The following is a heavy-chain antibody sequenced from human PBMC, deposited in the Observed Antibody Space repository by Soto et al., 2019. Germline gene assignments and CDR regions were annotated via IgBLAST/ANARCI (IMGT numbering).Heavy chain of an antibody. Sequence: SQTLSLTCAISGDSVSSNSSSWNWIRQSQSRGLEWLGRTYYRSKWYNDYAVSVKSRITINPDTSKNQFSLQLNSVTPEDTAVYYCARERIAASGYYYYGMDVWGQGTTVTVSS. D-gene: IGHD6-13*01. CDR3: ARERIAASGYYYYGMDV. V-gene: IGHV6-1*01. J-gene: IGHJ6*02. CDR2: TYYRSKWYN. CDR1: GDSVSSNSSS.